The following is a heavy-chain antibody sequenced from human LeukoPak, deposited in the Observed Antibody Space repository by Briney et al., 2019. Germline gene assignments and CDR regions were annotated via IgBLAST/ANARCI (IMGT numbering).Heavy chain of an antibody. J-gene: IGHJ6*02. Sequence: SETLSLTCTVSGGSISSGSYYWSWIRQPAGKGLEWIGRIYTSGSTNYNPSLKSRVTISVDTSKNQFSLKLSSVTAADTAVYYCARGQLAVAGLRYGMDVWGQGTTVTVSS. CDR1: GGSISSGSYY. CDR2: IYTSGST. V-gene: IGHV4-61*02. D-gene: IGHD6-19*01. CDR3: ARGQLAVAGLRYGMDV.